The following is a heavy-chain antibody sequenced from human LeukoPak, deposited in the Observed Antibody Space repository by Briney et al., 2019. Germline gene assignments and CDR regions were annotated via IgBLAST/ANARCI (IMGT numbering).Heavy chain of an antibody. CDR2: IYYSGST. V-gene: IGHV4-30-4*07. Sequence: SETLSLTCAVSGGSISSGGYSWSWIRQPPGKGLEWIGHIYYSGSTYYNPSLKSRVTISVDTSKNQFSLKLSSVTAADTAVYYCARDLGAGTLDYWGQGTLVTVSS. J-gene: IGHJ4*02. CDR3: ARDLGAGTLDY. D-gene: IGHD6-19*01. CDR1: GGSISSGGYS.